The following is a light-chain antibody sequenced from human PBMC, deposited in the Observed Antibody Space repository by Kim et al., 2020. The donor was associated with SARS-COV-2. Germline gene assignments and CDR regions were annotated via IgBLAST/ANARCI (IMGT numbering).Light chain of an antibody. CDR1: ELGDEN. CDR2: QST. Sequence: SYELTQPPSVSVSPGQTANITCSGVELGDENVCWYQQRPGQSPVLVIYQSTKRPSGIPGRFSGSNSGNTATLTISGTQAMDEADFYCQAWGPSTVIFGGG. V-gene: IGLV3-1*01. CDR3: QAWGPSTVI. J-gene: IGLJ2*01.